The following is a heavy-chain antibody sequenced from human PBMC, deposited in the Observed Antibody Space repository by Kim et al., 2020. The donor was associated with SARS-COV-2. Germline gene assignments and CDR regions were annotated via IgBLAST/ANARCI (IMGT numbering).Heavy chain of an antibody. J-gene: IGHJ4*02. V-gene: IGHV3-30*18. CDR3: AKDLSSSSDY. Sequence: GGSLRLSCAASGFTFSSYGMHWVRQAPGKGLEWVAVISYDGSNKYYADSVKGRFTISRDNSKNTLYLQMNSLRAEDTAVYYCAKDLSSSSDYWGQGTLVTVSS. CDR2: ISYDGSNK. D-gene: IGHD6-6*01. CDR1: GFTFSSYG.